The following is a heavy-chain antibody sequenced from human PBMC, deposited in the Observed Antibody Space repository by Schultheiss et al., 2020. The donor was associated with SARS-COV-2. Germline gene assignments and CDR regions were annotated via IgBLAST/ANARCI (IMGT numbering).Heavy chain of an antibody. J-gene: IGHJ5*02. CDR2: IYYSGST. CDR1: GGSISSYY. Sequence: SETLSLTCTVSGGSISSYYWSWIRQPAGKGLEWIGRIYYSGSTNYNPSLKSRVTISVDTSKNQFSLKLSSVTAADTAVYYCARDRGTTGTTPANWFDPWGQGTLVTVSS. V-gene: IGHV4-4*07. D-gene: IGHD1-1*01. CDR3: ARDRGTTGTTPANWFDP.